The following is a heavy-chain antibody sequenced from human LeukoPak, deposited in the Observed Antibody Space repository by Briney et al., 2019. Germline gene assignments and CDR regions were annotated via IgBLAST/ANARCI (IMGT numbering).Heavy chain of an antibody. CDR2: TYYRSKWYN. Sequence: SQTLSLTCATSGDSVSSNSAAWNWIRQSPSRGLEWLGRTYYRSKWYNDYAVSVKSRITINPDTSKDQFSLQLNSVTPEDTAVYYCARALRLGWTGVDYWGQGTLVTVSS. J-gene: IGHJ4*02. CDR3: ARALRLGWTGVDY. CDR1: GDSVSSNSAA. D-gene: IGHD6-19*01. V-gene: IGHV6-1*01.